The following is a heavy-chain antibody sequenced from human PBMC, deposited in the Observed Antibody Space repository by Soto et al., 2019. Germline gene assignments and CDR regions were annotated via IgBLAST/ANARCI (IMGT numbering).Heavy chain of an antibody. J-gene: IGHJ6*02. CDR1: GFTFISYA. V-gene: IGHV3-30-3*01. CDR2: ISFDGSTE. CDR3: ARSRHGSGSYTHFYYGLDV. Sequence: VQLVESGGGVVQPGRCLRRFCAASGFTFISYAMHWVRQARGKGLEWVAVISFDGSTEYYADSVKGRFTISRDNSKNTVYLQMNSLRSEDTAVYYCARSRHGSGSYTHFYYGLDVWGQGTTVTVSS. D-gene: IGHD3-10*01.